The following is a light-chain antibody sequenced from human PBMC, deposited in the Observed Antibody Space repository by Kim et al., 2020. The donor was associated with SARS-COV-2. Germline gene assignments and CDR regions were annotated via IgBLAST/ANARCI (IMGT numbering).Light chain of an antibody. CDR2: AKT. CDR1: SLRTYH. J-gene: IGLJ2*01. CDR3: NSRDSSGNHVL. Sequence: ALGQTVRITCQGDSLRTYHASWYQQKPRQAPLLVIYAKTNRPSGIPDRFSGSSSGNTASLTITGTQAEDEADYYCNSRDSSGNHVLFGGGTQLTVL. V-gene: IGLV3-19*01.